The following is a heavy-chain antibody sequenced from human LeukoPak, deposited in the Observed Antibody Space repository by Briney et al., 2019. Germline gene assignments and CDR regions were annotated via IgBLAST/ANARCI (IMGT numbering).Heavy chain of an antibody. CDR1: GYTFTSYD. V-gene: IGHV1-8*01. D-gene: IGHD3-3*01. CDR2: MNPNSGNT. Sequence: ASVKVSCKASGYTFTSYDINWVRQATGQGLEWMGWMNPNSGNTGYAQKFQGRVTMTRNTSMSTAYMELSSLRSEDTAVYYCASRASYDFWSGYYPHYYYYGMDVWGQGTTVTVSS. J-gene: IGHJ6*02. CDR3: ASRASYDFWSGYYPHYYYYGMDV.